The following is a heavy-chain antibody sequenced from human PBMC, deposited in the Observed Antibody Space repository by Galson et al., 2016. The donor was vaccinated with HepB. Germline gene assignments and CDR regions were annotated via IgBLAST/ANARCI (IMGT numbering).Heavy chain of an antibody. D-gene: IGHD6-25*01. V-gene: IGHV5-51*01. J-gene: IGHJ3*02. CDR2: IFPGDSDT. CDR1: GYHFDNSW. CDR3: AREYGGYPVGAFDM. Sequence: QSGAEVKKPGESLEISCRTSGYHFDNSWIAWVRQMPGKGLEWMGIIFPGDSDTRYSPSFRGQVTISVDKSISTAYLQWRSLKTSDTATYYCAREYGGYPVGAFDMWGQGTMIFVSS.